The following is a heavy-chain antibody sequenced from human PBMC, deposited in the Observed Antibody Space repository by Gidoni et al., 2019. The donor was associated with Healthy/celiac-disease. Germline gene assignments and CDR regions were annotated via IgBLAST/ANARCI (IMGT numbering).Heavy chain of an antibody. V-gene: IGHV3-23*01. Sequence: EVQLLESGGGLVQPGGSLRLSCAASGFTFSRYAMSWCRQAPGKGLEWVSAISGSGGSTYYADSVKGRFTISRDNSKNTLYLQMNSLRAEDTAVYYCAKDDFWSGYPKRYFDYWGQGTLVTVSS. D-gene: IGHD3-3*01. CDR1: GFTFSRYA. CDR2: ISGSGGST. J-gene: IGHJ4*02. CDR3: AKDDFWSGYPKRYFDY.